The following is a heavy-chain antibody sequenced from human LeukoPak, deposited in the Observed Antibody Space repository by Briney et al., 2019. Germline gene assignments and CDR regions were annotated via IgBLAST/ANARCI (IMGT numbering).Heavy chain of an antibody. CDR3: ARPYSSSLGKYYFDY. CDR1: GYTFTSYY. V-gene: IGHV1-2*02. D-gene: IGHD6-13*01. J-gene: IGHJ4*02. CDR2: INPNSGGT. Sequence: GASVKVSCKASGYTFTSYYMHWVRQAPGQGLEWMGWINPNSGGTNCAQKFQGRVTMTRDTSISTAYMELSRLRSDDTAVYYCARPYSSSLGKYYFDYWGQGTLVTVSS.